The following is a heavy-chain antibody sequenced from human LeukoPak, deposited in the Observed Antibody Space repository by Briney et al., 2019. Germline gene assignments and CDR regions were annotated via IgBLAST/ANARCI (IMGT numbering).Heavy chain of an antibody. CDR2: ISSSSSTI. Sequence: GGSLRLSCAASGFTFSSYSMNWVRQAPGKGLEWVSYISSSSSTIYYADSVKGRFTISRDNAKNSLYLQMNSLRAEDTDVYYCAREPTSYDFWSGYEADYMDVWGKGTTVTVSS. D-gene: IGHD3-3*01. J-gene: IGHJ6*03. V-gene: IGHV3-48*01. CDR1: GFTFSSYS. CDR3: AREPTSYDFWSGYEADYMDV.